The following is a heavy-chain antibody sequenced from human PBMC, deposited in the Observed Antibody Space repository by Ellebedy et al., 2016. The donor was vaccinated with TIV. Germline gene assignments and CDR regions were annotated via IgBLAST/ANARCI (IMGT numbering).Heavy chain of an antibody. CDR1: GYSLTSYW. D-gene: IGHD2-15*01. CDR2: ILPGDSDT. J-gene: IGHJ6*02. Sequence: GESLMISCKGSGYSLTSYWSGWVRQMPGKGLEWMGTILPGDSDTRYSPSFQGQVTISADWPTSTVYLPWGSLKASDTAIYYCAREIVDYYYGMDVWGQGTAVTVSS. V-gene: IGHV5-51*01. CDR3: AREIVDYYYGMDV.